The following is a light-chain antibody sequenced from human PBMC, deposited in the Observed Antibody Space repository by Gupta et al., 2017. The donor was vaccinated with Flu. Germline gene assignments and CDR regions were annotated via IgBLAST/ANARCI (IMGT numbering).Light chain of an antibody. V-gene: IGLV1-44*01. CDR1: STNVGSNT. CDR3: AAWDDSLNGV. CDR2: STN. J-gene: IGLJ3*02. Sequence: LPHPPSASGAPATSTTIACPGSSTNVGSNTVNWYQQLPGTAPKLLIYSTNQRPSGVPDRCSGSKSGTSASLTISGLQSEDEADYYCAAWDDSLNGVFGGGTKLTVL.